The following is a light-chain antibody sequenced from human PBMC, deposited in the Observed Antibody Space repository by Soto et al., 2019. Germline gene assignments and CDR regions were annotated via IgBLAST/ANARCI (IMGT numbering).Light chain of an antibody. Sequence: EIVLTQSPGTLSLSPGERATLSCRASQSVSSSYLAWYQQKPGQAPRLIIYGASSRATGIPDRFSGSGSGTDFTLTISRLEPEDFAVYYCQQYGSSLITFAQGTRLEIK. CDR2: GAS. J-gene: IGKJ5*01. CDR3: QQYGSSLIT. V-gene: IGKV3-20*01. CDR1: QSVSSSY.